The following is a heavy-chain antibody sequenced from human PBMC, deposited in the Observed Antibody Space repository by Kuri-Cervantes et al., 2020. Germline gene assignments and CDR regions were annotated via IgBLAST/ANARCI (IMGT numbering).Heavy chain of an antibody. CDR2: INPNSGGT. V-gene: IGHV1-2*02. CDR3: ARAVRRGYSYGTPGGY. CDR1: GYTFTGYY. D-gene: IGHD5-18*01. Sequence: ASVKVSCKASGYTFTGYYMHWVRQAPGQGLEWMGWINPNSGGTNYAQKFQGRVTMTRDTSISTAYMELSRLRSDDTAVCYCARAVRRGYSYGTPGGYWGQGTLVTVSS. J-gene: IGHJ4*02.